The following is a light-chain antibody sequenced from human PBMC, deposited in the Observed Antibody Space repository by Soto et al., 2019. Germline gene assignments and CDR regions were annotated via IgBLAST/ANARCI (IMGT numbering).Light chain of an antibody. J-gene: IGKJ1*01. V-gene: IGKV3-11*01. CDR3: QQRSNWPPIT. CDR2: DTS. CDR1: QIVSTY. Sequence: EIVLTQSPATLSLSPVERSTLSCRASQIVSTYLAWYQQKPGQAPRLLIFDTSNRATGIPARFSGSGSGTDFTLTISSLEPEDFAVYYCQQRSNWPPITFGQGTKVDI.